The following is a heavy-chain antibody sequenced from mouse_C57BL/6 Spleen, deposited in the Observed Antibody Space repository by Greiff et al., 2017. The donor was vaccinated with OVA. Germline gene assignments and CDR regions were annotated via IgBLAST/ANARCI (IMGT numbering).Heavy chain of an antibody. CDR2: IHPNSGST. J-gene: IGHJ3*01. Sequence: QVQLQQPGAELVKPGASVKLSCKASGYTFTSYWMHWVKQRPGQGLEWIGMIHPNSGSTHYNEKFKSKATLTVDKSSSTAYMQLSSLTSEDSAVYYCARSWDYGSGVAYWGQGTLVTVSA. V-gene: IGHV1-64*01. CDR3: ARSWDYGSGVAY. D-gene: IGHD1-1*01. CDR1: GYTFTSYW.